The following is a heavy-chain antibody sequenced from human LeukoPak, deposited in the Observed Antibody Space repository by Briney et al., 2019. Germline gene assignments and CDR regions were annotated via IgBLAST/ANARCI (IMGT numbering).Heavy chain of an antibody. CDR2: INPNSGGT. CDR3: ARVNYYYDSSGYYYFDY. Sequence: ASVKVSCKASGYTITGYYMHWVRQAPGQGLEWMGWINPNSGGTNYAQKFQGRVTMTRDTSISTAYMELSRLRSDDTAVYYCARVNYYYDSSGYYYFDYWGQGTLVTVSS. CDR1: GYTITGYY. J-gene: IGHJ4*02. D-gene: IGHD3-22*01. V-gene: IGHV1-2*02.